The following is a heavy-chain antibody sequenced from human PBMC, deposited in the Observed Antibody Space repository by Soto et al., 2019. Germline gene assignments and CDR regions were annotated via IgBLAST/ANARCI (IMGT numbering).Heavy chain of an antibody. D-gene: IGHD6-13*01. Sequence: ETLFLTCTVSGGSISSYYWSWIRQPPGKGLEWIGYIYYSGSTNYNPSLKSRVTISVDTSKNQFSLKLSSVTAADTAVYYCARSSHPGIEAAGNYYYYYMDVWGKGTTVTAP. CDR3: ARSSHPGIEAAGNYYYYYMDV. J-gene: IGHJ6*03. CDR2: IYYSGST. CDR1: GGSISSYY. V-gene: IGHV4-59*08.